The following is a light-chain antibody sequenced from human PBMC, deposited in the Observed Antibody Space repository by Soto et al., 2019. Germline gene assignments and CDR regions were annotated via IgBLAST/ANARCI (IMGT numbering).Light chain of an antibody. CDR2: GAF. V-gene: IGKV3-15*01. CDR1: QSVSSN. CDR3: QQYNDWPLT. J-gene: IGKJ1*01. Sequence: EILMTQSPVTLSVSPGERATLSCRASQSVSSNLAWYQQKPGQAPSHLIYGAFTRATGIPARFSGTGSGTEFTLTISSLQSEDFALYYCQQYNDWPLTFGQGTKVDIK.